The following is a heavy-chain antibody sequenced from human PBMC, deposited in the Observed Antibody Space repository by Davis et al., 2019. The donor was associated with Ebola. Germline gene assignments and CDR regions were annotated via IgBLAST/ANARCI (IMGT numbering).Heavy chain of an antibody. Sequence: AASVKVSCKASGGTFSSYAISWVRQAPGQGLEWMGGIIPIFGTANYAQKFQGRVTITADESTSTAYMELSSLRSEDTAVYYCARSVDYGDFIHYYGMGVWGQGTTVTVSS. V-gene: IGHV1-69*13. CDR1: GGTFSSYA. D-gene: IGHD4-17*01. J-gene: IGHJ6*02. CDR3: ARSVDYGDFIHYYGMGV. CDR2: IIPIFGTA.